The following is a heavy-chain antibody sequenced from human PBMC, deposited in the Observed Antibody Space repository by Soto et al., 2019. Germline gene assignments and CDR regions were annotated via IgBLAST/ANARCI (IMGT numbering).Heavy chain of an antibody. V-gene: IGHV3-23*01. CDR2: ITGSGGST. D-gene: IGHD2-15*01. Sequence: GGPLRLSCAASGVTFSSYATSWVRQAPGKGLEWVSAITGSGGSTYYADSVKGRFTISRDNSKSTLYLQMSSLRGEDMAVYYCAKGSGGSRPYYFDYWGQGTLVTVSS. CDR3: AKGSGGSRPYYFDY. J-gene: IGHJ4*02. CDR1: GVTFSSYA.